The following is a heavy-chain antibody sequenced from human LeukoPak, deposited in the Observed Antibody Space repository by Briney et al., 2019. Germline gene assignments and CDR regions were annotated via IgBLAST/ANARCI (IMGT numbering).Heavy chain of an antibody. CDR2: VSGSGGST. V-gene: IGHV3-23*01. D-gene: IGHD6-19*01. CDR3: AVCSGWFERVFDY. CDR1: GFTFSSYA. Sequence: GGSLRLSCAASGFTFSSYAVSWVRQAPGKGLEWVSAVSGSGGSTYYADSVKGRFTISRANSKNTLYLQMNSLRAEDTAVYYCAVCSGWFERVFDYWGQGTLVTVSS. J-gene: IGHJ4*02.